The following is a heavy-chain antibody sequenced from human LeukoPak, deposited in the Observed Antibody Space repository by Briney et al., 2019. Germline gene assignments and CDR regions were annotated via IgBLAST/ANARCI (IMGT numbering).Heavy chain of an antibody. V-gene: IGHV4-34*01. Sequence: PSETLSLTCAVYGGSFSGYYWSWIRQPPGKGLEWIGEINHSGSTNYNPSLKSRVTISVDTSKNQFSLKLSTVTAADTAVYYCARWGLGVDYWGQGTLVTVSS. CDR2: INHSGST. J-gene: IGHJ4*02. CDR1: GGSFSGYY. CDR3: ARWGLGVDY. D-gene: IGHD7-27*01.